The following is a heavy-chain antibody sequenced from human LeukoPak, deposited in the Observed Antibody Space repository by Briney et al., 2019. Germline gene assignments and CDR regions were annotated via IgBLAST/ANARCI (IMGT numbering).Heavy chain of an antibody. D-gene: IGHD3-10*01. Sequence: GGSLRLSCAASGFTFSSYAMSWVRQAPGRGLEWVSAISGSGGSTYYADSVKGRFTISRDNSKNTLYLQMNSLRAEDTAVYYCARATMVRGNDYWGQGTLVTVSS. J-gene: IGHJ4*02. CDR3: ARATMVRGNDY. CDR1: GFTFSSYA. CDR2: ISGSGGST. V-gene: IGHV3-23*01.